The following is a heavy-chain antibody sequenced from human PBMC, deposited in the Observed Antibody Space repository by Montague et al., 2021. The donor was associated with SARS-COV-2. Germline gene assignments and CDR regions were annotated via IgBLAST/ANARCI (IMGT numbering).Heavy chain of an antibody. CDR3: ARLGDGVVPSPIQGVGPYYAENGLDV. CDR2: IRHGGST. J-gene: IGHJ6*04. V-gene: IGHV4-34*01. Sequence: SETLSLTCAVHGGSFSTYSWNWIRQPPGKGLEWIGEIRHGGSTNYNPSLKSRVTLSADTSKNQFSLKLTSVAAADTAVYYCARLGDGVVPSPIQGVGPYYAENGLDVWGKGTTVTVSS. CDR1: GGSFSTYS. D-gene: IGHD2-2*02.